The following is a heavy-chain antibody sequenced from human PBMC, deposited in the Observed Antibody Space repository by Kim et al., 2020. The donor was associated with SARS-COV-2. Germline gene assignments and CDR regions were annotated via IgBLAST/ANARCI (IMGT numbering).Heavy chain of an antibody. CDR2: ISYDGSNK. J-gene: IGHJ4*02. CDR3: AKDPFDY. Sequence: GGSLRLSCAASGFTFSSYGMHWVRQAPGKGLEWVAVISYDGSNKYYADSVKGRFTISRDNSKNTLYLQMNSLRAEDTAVYYCAKDPFDYWGQGTLVTVSS. V-gene: IGHV3-30*18. CDR1: GFTFSSYG.